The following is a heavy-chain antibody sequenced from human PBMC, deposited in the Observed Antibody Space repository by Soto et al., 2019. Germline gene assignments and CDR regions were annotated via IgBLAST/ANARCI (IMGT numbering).Heavy chain of an antibody. D-gene: IGHD4-4*01. J-gene: IGHJ4*02. Sequence: QVQLVQSGAEVKKPGASVKVSCKASGYTFTTYYIHWVRQAPGQGLEWMGMINSSGGSTTYTQKFQGSGTMTSDTSTSTVYMELSSLRSEDTAVYYCARDLNTVGRGLFDYWGQGTLVTVSS. CDR3: ARDLNTVGRGLFDY. CDR1: GYTFTTYY. CDR2: INSSGGST. V-gene: IGHV1-46*01.